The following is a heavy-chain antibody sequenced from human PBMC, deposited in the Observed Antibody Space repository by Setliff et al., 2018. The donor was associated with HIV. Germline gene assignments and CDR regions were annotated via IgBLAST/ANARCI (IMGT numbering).Heavy chain of an antibody. D-gene: IGHD2-8*02. Sequence: GGSLRLSCAASTFSVSEYAMSWVRQAPGKGLEWVSAVSNTGRRTFYADSVKDRFTISKDNFENVVYLQMNSLRVDDTAVYYCVKDAYSTGKPGISWGQGTQVTVSS. CDR2: VSNTGRRT. J-gene: IGHJ4*02. CDR1: TFSVSEYA. CDR3: VKDAYSTGKPGIS. V-gene: IGHV3-23*05.